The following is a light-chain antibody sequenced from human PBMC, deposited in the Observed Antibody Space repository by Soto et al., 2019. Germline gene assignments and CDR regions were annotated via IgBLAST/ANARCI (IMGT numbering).Light chain of an antibody. CDR3: HHNGSSPI. V-gene: IGKV3-20*01. Sequence: EIVLTQSPGTLSLSPGERATLSCRASQSVSSSYLAWYQQKPGQAPRLLIDGACSRATGITDRVSGSGSGTTFTISISKREHLDVSLYYCHHNGSSPIFGGGTRLEIK. CDR2: GAC. CDR1: QSVSSSY. J-gene: IGKJ4*01.